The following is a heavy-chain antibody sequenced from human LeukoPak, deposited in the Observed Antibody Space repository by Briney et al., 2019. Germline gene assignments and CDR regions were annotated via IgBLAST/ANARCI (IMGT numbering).Heavy chain of an antibody. CDR1: GFTFSSYA. CDR3: AKYPYANSGIARGHFDY. J-gene: IGHJ4*02. D-gene: IGHD1-26*01. Sequence: GGSLRLSCAASGFTFSSYAMSWVRQAPGKALEWVSTLIDSGGSTYYADSVKGRFTISRDNSKNTLYLQMNSLRAEDTAVYYCAKYPYANSGIARGHFDYWGQGTLVTVSS. CDR2: LIDSGGST. V-gene: IGHV3-23*01.